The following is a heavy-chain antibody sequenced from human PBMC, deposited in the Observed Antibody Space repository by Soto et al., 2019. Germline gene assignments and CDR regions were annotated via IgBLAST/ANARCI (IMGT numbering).Heavy chain of an antibody. CDR1: GGSISSYY. D-gene: IGHD1-26*01. V-gene: IGHV4-59*01. CDR2: IYYSGST. J-gene: IGHJ6*02. CDR3: ARDGSYYGMDV. Sequence: ETLSLTCTVSGGSISSYYWSWIRQPPGRGLEWIGYIYYSGSTNYNPSLKSRVTISVDTSKNQFSLKLSSVTAADTAVYYCARDGSYYGMDVWGQGTTVTVSS.